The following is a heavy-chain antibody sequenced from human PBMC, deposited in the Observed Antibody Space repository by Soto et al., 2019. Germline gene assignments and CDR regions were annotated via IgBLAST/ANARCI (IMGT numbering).Heavy chain of an antibody. CDR1: GFTFREYY. D-gene: IGHD5-12*01. CDR3: AKVDGNISERGYYFDS. Sequence: GGSLRLSCVASGFTFREYYMTWFRQAPGKGPEFISYISGTGQDPKYADSVRGRFTISRDNAKNSLYLQMKSLRVEDTAVYHCAKVDGNISERGYYFDSWGQGTVVTVSS. J-gene: IGHJ4*02. CDR2: ISGTGQDP. V-gene: IGHV3-11*05.